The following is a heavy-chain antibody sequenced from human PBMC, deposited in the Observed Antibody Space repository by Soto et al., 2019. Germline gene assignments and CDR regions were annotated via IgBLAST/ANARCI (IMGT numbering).Heavy chain of an antibody. CDR2: IWYDGSNK. CDR3: ARVGDGYDSSGYYYYYYGMDV. D-gene: IGHD3-22*01. V-gene: IGHV3-33*01. CDR1: GFTFSSYG. Sequence: GGSLRLSCAASGFTFSSYGMHWVRQAPGKGLEWVAVIWYDGSNKYYADSVKGRFTISRDNSKNTLYLQMNSLRAEDTAVYYCARVGDGYDSSGYYYYYYGMDVWGQGTTVTVLL. J-gene: IGHJ6*02.